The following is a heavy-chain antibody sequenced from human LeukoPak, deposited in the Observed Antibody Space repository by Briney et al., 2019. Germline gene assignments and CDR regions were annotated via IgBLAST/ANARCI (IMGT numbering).Heavy chain of an antibody. J-gene: IGHJ3*02. CDR3: ARDLPYSSSWYGFRMGAFDI. D-gene: IGHD6-13*01. CDR2: INPNSGGT. V-gene: IGHV1-2*02. CDR1: GYTFTGYY. Sequence: ASVKVSCKASGYTFTGYYMHWVRQAPGQGLEWMGWINPNSGGTNYAQKFQGRVTMTRDTSISTAYMELSRLRSDDTAVYYCARDLPYSSSWYGFRMGAFDIWGQGTMVTVSS.